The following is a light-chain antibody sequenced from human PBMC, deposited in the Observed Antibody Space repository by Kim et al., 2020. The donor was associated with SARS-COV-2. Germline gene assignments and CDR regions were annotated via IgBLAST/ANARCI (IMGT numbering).Light chain of an antibody. J-gene: IGKJ4*01. Sequence: LSASVGDRVTITCRASQSISSWLAWYQQKPGKAPKLLIYDASSLESGVPSRFSGSGSGTEFTLTISSLQPDDFATYYCQQYNSYVTFGGGTKLEI. CDR2: DAS. CDR1: QSISSW. V-gene: IGKV1-5*01. CDR3: QQYNSYVT.